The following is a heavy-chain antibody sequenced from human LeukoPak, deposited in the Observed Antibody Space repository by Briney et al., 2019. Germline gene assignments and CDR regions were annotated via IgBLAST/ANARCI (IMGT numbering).Heavy chain of an antibody. V-gene: IGHV4-4*09. D-gene: IGHD3-16*01. CDR1: GGSISSYY. J-gene: IGHJ4*02. Sequence: PSETLSLTCTVSGGSISSYYGSWIRQPPGKGLEWIGYIYTSGSTNYNPSRKSRVTISVDTSKNQFSLKLSSVTAADTAVYYGARLRRMITFGIDYWGQGTLVNVSS. CDR3: ARLRRMITFGIDY. CDR2: IYTSGST.